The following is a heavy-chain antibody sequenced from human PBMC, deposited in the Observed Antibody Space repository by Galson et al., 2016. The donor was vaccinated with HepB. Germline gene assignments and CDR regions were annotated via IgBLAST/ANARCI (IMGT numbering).Heavy chain of an antibody. D-gene: IGHD6-19*01. V-gene: IGHV3-11*01. J-gene: IGHJ4*02. CDR2: ISSNGRTI. Sequence: SLRLSCAASGFLFNDHFMSWIRQAPGKGLEWVSSISSNGRTIYEADSVKGRFTISRDGAKDSLYLQMNNLRVEDTAVYYCARRAVAGTHPFDYWGQGTLVTVSS. CDR3: ARRAVAGTHPFDY. CDR1: GFLFNDHF.